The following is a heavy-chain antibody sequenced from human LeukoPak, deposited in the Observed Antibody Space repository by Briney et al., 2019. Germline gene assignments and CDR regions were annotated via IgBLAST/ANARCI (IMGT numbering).Heavy chain of an antibody. Sequence: PSETLSLTCAVYGGSFSVYSWSWIRQPPGKGLEWIGEINHSGSTNYNPSLKGRVTISVDTSKNQFSLKLSSVTAADTAVYYCARGTVTTEYFDYWGQGTLVTVSS. J-gene: IGHJ4*02. V-gene: IGHV4-34*01. D-gene: IGHD4-17*01. CDR2: INHSGST. CDR1: GGSFSVYS. CDR3: ARGTVTTEYFDY.